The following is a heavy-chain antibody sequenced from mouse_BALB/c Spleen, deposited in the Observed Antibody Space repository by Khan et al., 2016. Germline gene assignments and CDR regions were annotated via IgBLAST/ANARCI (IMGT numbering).Heavy chain of an antibody. J-gene: IGHJ4*01. D-gene: IGHD2-5*01. V-gene: IGHV9-1*02. CDR3: ARQYYSNHAMDY. CDR2: INTYTGEP. CDR1: GCTFTNYG. Sequence: QIQLVQSGPELKKPGETVKISCKASGCTFTNYGMNWVKQAPGKGLKWMGWINTYTGEPTYADDFRGRFAFSLETSASTVYLQINNLKNEDMATYFCARQYYSNHAMDYWGQGTSVTVSS.